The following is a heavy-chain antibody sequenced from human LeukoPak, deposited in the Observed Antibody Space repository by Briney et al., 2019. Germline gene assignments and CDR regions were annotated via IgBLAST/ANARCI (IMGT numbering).Heavy chain of an antibody. D-gene: IGHD6-19*01. CDR3: ARGGYSSGWYDEEGWARVYFDY. CDR2: IYHSGST. CDR1: GYSISSGYY. V-gene: IGHV4-38-2*02. J-gene: IGHJ4*02. Sequence: SETLSLTCTVSGYSISSGYYWGWIRQPPGKGLGWIGSIYHSGSTYYNPSLKSRVTISVDTSKNQFSLKLSSVTAADTAVYYCARGGYSSGWYDEEGWARVYFDYWGQGTLVTVSS.